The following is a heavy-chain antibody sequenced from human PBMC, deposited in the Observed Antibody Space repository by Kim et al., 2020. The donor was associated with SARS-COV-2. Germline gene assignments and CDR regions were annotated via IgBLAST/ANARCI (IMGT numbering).Heavy chain of an antibody. CDR1: GGTFSSYA. CDR2: IIPIFGTA. D-gene: IGHD2-2*01. V-gene: IGHV1-69*13. Sequence: SVKVSCKASGGTFSSYAISWVRQAPGQGLEWMGGIIPIFGTANYAQKFQGRVTITADESTSTAYMELSSLRSEDTAVYYCARSGVVVPAAIFDGMDVWGQGTTVTVSS. CDR3: ARSGVVVPAAIFDGMDV. J-gene: IGHJ6*02.